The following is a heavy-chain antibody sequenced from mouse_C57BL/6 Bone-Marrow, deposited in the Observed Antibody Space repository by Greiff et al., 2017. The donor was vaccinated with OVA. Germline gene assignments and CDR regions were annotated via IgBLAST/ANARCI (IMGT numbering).Heavy chain of an antibody. CDR2: ISYDGSN. V-gene: IGHV3-6*01. Sequence: EVQLVESGPGLVKPSQSLSLTCSVTGYSITSGYYWNWIRQFPGNKLEWMGYISYDGSNNYNPSLKNRISITRDTSKNQFFLKLNSVTTEDTATYYCATMVTTGGFDYWGQGTTLTVSS. J-gene: IGHJ2*01. D-gene: IGHD2-2*01. CDR1: GYSITSGYY. CDR3: ATMVTTGGFDY.